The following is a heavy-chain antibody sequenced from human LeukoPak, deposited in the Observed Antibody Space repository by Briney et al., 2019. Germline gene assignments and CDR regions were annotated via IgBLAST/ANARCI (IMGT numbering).Heavy chain of an antibody. CDR2: INSDGSNT. V-gene: IGHV3-74*01. CDR3: VQEINRGDRRYFVY. Sequence: GGSLTLSCAASGFTFSTYWMHWVRQAPGKGLVWVSRINSDGSNTNYADSVKGRFTISRDNAKNTLYLQMDSLRAEDTAVYYCVQEINRGDRRYFVYWGQGTLVTVSS. CDR1: GFTFSTYW. D-gene: IGHD1-14*01. J-gene: IGHJ4*02.